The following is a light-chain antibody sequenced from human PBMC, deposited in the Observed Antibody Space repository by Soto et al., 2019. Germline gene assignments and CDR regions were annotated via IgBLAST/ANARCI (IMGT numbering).Light chain of an antibody. V-gene: IGKV3-20*01. Sequence: VLTQSQGSLSLSPGERATLSCRASQSVVNKHVGWYQQKRGQAPSRLIFGASFRATSIPARFSGSGSGTNFTRTISRLEPEDLAVYFCQQYGSSPTTFGQGTKV. CDR3: QQYGSSPTT. J-gene: IGKJ1*01. CDR1: QSVVNKH. CDR2: GAS.